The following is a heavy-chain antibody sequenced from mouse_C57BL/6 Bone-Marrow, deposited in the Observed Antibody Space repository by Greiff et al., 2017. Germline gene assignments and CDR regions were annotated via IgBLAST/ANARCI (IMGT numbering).Heavy chain of an antibody. J-gene: IGHJ1*03. D-gene: IGHD1-1*01. CDR2: INPNNGGT. CDR1: GYTFTDYN. V-gene: IGHV1-22*01. CDR3: ARVTVVARYVDV. Sequence: EVQLQQSGPELVKPGASVKMSCKASGYTFTDYNMHWVKQSHGKSLEWIGYINPNNGGTSYNQKFKGKATLTVNKSSSTAYMELRSLTSEDSAVYYCARVTVVARYVDVWGTGTTVTVSS.